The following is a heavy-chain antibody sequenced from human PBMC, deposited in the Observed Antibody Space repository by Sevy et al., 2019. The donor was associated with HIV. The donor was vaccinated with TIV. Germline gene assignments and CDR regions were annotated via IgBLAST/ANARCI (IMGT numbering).Heavy chain of an antibody. CDR1: GYTFTGYY. CDR3: AREGYYYDSSGYYSSWFDP. CDR2: INPNSGGT. V-gene: IGHV1-2*02. J-gene: IGHJ5*02. D-gene: IGHD3-22*01. Sequence: ASVKVSCKASGYTFTGYYMHWVRQAPGQGLEWMGWINPNSGGTNYAQKFQGRVTMTRDTSISTAYMELSRLRSDDTAVYYCAREGYYYDSSGYYSSWFDPWGQGTLVTVSS.